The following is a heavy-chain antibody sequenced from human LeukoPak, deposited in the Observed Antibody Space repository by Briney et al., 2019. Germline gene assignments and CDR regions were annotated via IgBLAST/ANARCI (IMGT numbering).Heavy chain of an antibody. CDR2: ISGSGGSGGST. V-gene: IGHV3-23*01. CDR1: GFTISNYA. CDR3: AKTSLSDASGHYYYMDV. Sequence: GGSLRLSCAASGFTISNYAMRWVRQTPGKGLEWVSAISGSGGSGGSTYYADSVKGRFTISRDDSKNTVSLQVNNLRTEDTALYYCAKTSLSDASGHYYYMDVWGKGTTVTVSS. D-gene: IGHD3-3*01. J-gene: IGHJ6*03.